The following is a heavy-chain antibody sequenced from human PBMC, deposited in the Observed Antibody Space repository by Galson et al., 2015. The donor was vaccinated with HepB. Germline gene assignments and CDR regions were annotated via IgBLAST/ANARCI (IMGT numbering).Heavy chain of an antibody. V-gene: IGHV3-23*01. CDR3: AKDRSLGGFVSAAVDY. D-gene: IGHD3-10*01. J-gene: IGHJ4*02. Sequence: SLRLSCAASGFTFSSYAMSWVRQAPGKGLEWVSAISGSGGSTYYAHSVKGRFTISRDNSKNTLYLQMNSLRAEDTAVYYCAKDRSLGGFVSAAVDYWGQGTLVTVSS. CDR2: ISGSGGST. CDR1: GFTFSSYA.